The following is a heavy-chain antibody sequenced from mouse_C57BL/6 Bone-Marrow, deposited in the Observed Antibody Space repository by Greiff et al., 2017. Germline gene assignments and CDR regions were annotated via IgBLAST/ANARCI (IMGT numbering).Heavy chain of an antibody. J-gene: IGHJ4*01. Sequence: QVQLKESGAELARPGASVKLSCKASGYTFTSYGISWVKQRTGQGLEWIGEIYPRSGNTYYNEKFKGKVTLTADKSSSTAYMELRSLTSEDSAVYFCARGLCSMDYWGQGTSVTVSS. CDR1: GYTFTSYG. CDR2: IYPRSGNT. V-gene: IGHV1-81*01. D-gene: IGHD1-1*02. CDR3: ARGLCSMDY.